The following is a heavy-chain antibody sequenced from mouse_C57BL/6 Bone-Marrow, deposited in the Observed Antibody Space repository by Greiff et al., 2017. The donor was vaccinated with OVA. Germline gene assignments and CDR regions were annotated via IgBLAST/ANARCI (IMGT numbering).Heavy chain of an antibody. D-gene: IGHD2-1*01. Sequence: EVQRVESGGGLVQPGGSLSLSCAASGFTFTDYYMSWVRQPPGKALEWLGFIRNKANGYTTEYSASVKGRFTISRDNSQSILYLQMNALRAENSATYYCAQIYYGNYGAWFAYWGQGTLVTVSA. V-gene: IGHV7-3*01. CDR2: IRNKANGYTT. CDR3: AQIYYGNYGAWFAY. J-gene: IGHJ3*01. CDR1: GFTFTDYY.